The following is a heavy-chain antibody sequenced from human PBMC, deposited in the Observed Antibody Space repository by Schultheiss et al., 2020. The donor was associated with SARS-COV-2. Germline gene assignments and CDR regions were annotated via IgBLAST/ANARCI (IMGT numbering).Heavy chain of an antibody. CDR1: GFTFSSYA. Sequence: GESLKISCAASGFTFSSYAMHWVRQAPGKGLEWVAVIWYDGSNKYYADSVKGRFTISRDNSKNTLYLQMNSLRAEDTAVYYCAKDREFYCSSTSCYNVDYWGQGTLVTVSS. J-gene: IGHJ4*02. CDR2: IWYDGSNK. D-gene: IGHD2-2*02. V-gene: IGHV3-33*06. CDR3: AKDREFYCSSTSCYNVDY.